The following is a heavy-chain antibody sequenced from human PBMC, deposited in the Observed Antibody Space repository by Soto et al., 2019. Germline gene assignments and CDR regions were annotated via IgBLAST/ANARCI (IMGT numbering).Heavy chain of an antibody. J-gene: IGHJ6*02. Sequence: QMQLVQSGPEVKKPGTSVKVSCKASGFTFTSSAVQWVRQARGQRLEWIGWIVVGSGNTNYAQKFQDRVTITRDMSTSRGYMELSSLRSEDTAVYYCAADKGRGYYYGMAVWGQGTTVTVSS. V-gene: IGHV1-58*01. CDR1: GFTFTSSA. CDR3: AADKGRGYYYGMAV. D-gene: IGHD3-10*01. CDR2: IVVGSGNT.